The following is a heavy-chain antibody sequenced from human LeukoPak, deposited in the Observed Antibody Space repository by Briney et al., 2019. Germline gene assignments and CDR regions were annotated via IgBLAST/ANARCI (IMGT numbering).Heavy chain of an antibody. Sequence: PGGSLRLSCAASGFTFRDHYMDWVRPAPGKGLEWVCRTRNKANSYTTEYAAAVKGRFTISRDDSKNSLYLQMNSLKTEDTAVYYCARGPDYFDYWGQGTLVTVSS. CDR2: TRNKANSYTT. CDR3: ARGPDYFDY. CDR1: GFTFRDHY. J-gene: IGHJ4*02. V-gene: IGHV3-72*01.